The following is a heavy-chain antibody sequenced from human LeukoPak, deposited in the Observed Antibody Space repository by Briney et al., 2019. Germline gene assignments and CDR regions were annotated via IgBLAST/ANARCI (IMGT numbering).Heavy chain of an antibody. CDR1: GYTLTELS. Sequence: ASVKVSCKVSGYTLTELSMHWVRQAPGKGLERMGGFDPEDGETIYAQKFQGRVTMTEDTSTDQAYMELSSLRSEDTAVYYCATLYSGSFYYFDYWGQGTLVTVSS. J-gene: IGHJ4*02. D-gene: IGHD1-26*01. CDR2: FDPEDGET. V-gene: IGHV1-24*01. CDR3: ATLYSGSFYYFDY.